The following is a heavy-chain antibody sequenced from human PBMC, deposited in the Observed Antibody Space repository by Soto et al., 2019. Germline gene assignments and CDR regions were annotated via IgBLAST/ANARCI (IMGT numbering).Heavy chain of an antibody. CDR1: GGSFSGYY. D-gene: IGHD6-13*01. V-gene: IGHV4-34*01. Sequence: SETVSLTCAVYGGSFSGYYWSWIRQRPGKGLEWIGEINHSGSTNYNPSLKSRVTISVDTSKNQFSLKLSSVTAADTAVYYCARGLVVSGGIVAFHGYYYYGMAVWGQGTSVTGSS. CDR3: ARGLVVSGGIVAFHGYYYYGMAV. CDR2: INHSGST. J-gene: IGHJ6*02.